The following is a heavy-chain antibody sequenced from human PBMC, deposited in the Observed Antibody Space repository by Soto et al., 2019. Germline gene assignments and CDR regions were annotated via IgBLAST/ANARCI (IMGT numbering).Heavy chain of an antibody. CDR2: IIPIFGTA. CDR1: GGTFSSYA. Sequence: QVQLVQSGAEVKKPGSSVKVSCKASGGTFSSYAISWVRQAPGQGLEWMGGIIPIFGTANYAQKFQGRVTINAEKSTSTADMELSSLISEDTAVYYCAREINAAVTRDAFDIWGQGTMVTVSS. J-gene: IGHJ3*02. CDR3: AREINAAVTRDAFDI. V-gene: IGHV1-69*06. D-gene: IGHD3-16*01.